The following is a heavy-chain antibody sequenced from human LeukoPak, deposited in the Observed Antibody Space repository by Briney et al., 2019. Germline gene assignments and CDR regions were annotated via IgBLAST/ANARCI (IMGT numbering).Heavy chain of an antibody. CDR3: AGWGDSGYDHS. CDR2: IKGDGSST. J-gene: IGHJ4*02. CDR1: GFTFSSYW. V-gene: IGHV3-74*01. D-gene: IGHD5-12*01. Sequence: GGSLRLSCAGSGFTFSSYWMHWVRHAPGKGLVWVSRIKGDGSSTSYADSVKGRFTISRDNTKNTLYLQMNSLRAEDTAVYYCAGWGDSGYDHSWGQGTLVTVS.